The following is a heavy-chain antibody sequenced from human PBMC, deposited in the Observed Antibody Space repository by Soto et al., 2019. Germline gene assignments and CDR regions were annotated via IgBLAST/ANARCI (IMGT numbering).Heavy chain of an antibody. J-gene: IGHJ1*01. V-gene: IGHV1-18*01. Sequence: GASVKVSCKASGYTFTSYGISWVRQAPGQGLEWMGWISAYNGNTNYAQKLQGRVTMTTDTSTSTAYMELRSLRSDDTAVYYCARAPERLCITGTTAPQHWGQGTLLTISS. D-gene: IGHD1-7*01. CDR2: ISAYNGNT. CDR1: GYTFTSYG. CDR3: ARAPERLCITGTTAPQH.